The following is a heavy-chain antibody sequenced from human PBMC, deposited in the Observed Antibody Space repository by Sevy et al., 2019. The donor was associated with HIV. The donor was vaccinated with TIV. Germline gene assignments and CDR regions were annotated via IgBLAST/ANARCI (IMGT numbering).Heavy chain of an antibody. D-gene: IGHD6-25*01. V-gene: IGHV4-59*01. CDR2: AYYNGGT. CDR3: GRDNCGSIDD. CDR1: GGSLDTYG. J-gene: IGHJ4*02. Sequence: SETLSLTCTVSGGSLDTYGWSWIRQPPGKGLEWIGYAYYNGGTNYNPSLKSRLTILVGTSERQFSLQLSSVARADTAVYYCGRDNCGSIDDWGQGVLVTVSS.